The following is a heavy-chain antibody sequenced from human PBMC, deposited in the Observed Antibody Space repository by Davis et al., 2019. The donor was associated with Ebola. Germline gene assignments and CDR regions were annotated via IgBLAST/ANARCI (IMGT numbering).Heavy chain of an antibody. V-gene: IGHV4-59*12. J-gene: IGHJ4*02. CDR3: ARDSGWLQSNYFDH. CDR1: GGSISSYY. Sequence: MPSETLSLTCTVSGGSISSYYWSWIRQPPGKGLEWIGYIYYSGSTNYNPSLKSRVTISVDTSKNQFSLKLSSVTAADTAVYYCARDSGWLQSNYFDHWGQGTLVTVSS. CDR2: IYYSGST. D-gene: IGHD5-24*01.